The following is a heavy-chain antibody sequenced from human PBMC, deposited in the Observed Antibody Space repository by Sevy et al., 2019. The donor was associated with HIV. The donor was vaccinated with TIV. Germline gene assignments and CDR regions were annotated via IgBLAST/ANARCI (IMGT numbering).Heavy chain of an antibody. V-gene: IGHV3-30*04. CDR3: VKGGENYYYNGMDV. CDR2: ISYDARNE. D-gene: IGHD3-10*01. Sequence: GGSLRLSCAASGLPFSSYAMHWVRQGPGKGLEWVAVISYDARNEAYADSVKGRFTISRDNSKNTLYLQMNGLRAEDTAVYYCVKGGENYYYNGMDVWGQGTTVTVSS. CDR1: GLPFSSYA. J-gene: IGHJ6*02.